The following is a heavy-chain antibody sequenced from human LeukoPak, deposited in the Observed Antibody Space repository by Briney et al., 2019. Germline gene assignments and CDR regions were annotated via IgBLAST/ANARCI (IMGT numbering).Heavy chain of an antibody. CDR2: IYYSGST. CDR3: ARNFYDSSGYYSGGLDY. D-gene: IGHD3-22*01. Sequence: PSETLSLTCTVSGGSISSYYWSWIRQPPGKGLEWIGYIYYSGSTNYNPSLKSRVAISVDTSKNQFSLKLSSVTAADTAVYYCARNFYDSSGYYSGGLDYWGQGTLVTVSS. CDR1: GGSISSYY. V-gene: IGHV4-59*08. J-gene: IGHJ4*02.